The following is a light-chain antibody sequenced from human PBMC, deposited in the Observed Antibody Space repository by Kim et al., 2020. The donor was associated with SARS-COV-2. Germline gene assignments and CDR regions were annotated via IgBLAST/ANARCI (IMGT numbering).Light chain of an antibody. CDR3: QQYYSTPGYT. CDR2: WAS. CDR1: QSVFYSSNNKNY. V-gene: IGKV4-1*01. J-gene: IGKJ2*01. Sequence: DIVMTQSPDSLAVSLGERATINCKSSQSVFYSSNNKNYLAWYQQKPGQPPKLLIYWASTRESGVPDRFSGSGSGTDFTLTISSLQAEDVAVYYCQQYYSTPGYTFGQGTKLEI.